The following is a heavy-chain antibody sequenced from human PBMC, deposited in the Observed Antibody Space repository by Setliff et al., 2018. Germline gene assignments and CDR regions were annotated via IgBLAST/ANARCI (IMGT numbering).Heavy chain of an antibody. D-gene: IGHD2-21*01. CDR3: ATEKFPGDWGDY. Sequence: GASVKVSCKASGYTFTSYAMHWVRQAPGQRLEWMGWINAGNGNTKYSQKFQGRVTITRDTSASTAYMELSSLRSEDTAVYYCATEKFPGDWGDYWGQGTTVTVSS. J-gene: IGHJ4*03. CDR1: GYTFTSYA. CDR2: INAGNGNT. V-gene: IGHV1-3*01.